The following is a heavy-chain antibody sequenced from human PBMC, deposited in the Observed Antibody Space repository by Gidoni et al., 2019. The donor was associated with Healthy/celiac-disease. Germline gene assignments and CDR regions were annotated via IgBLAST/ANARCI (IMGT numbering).Heavy chain of an antibody. Sequence: QVQLVESGGGVVQPGRSLRLSCAASGLTFSSYAMHWVRQAPGKGLEWVAVISYDGSNKYYADSVKGRFTISRDNSKNTLYLQMNSLRAEDTAVYYCAREFEIAADDNDYWGQGTLVTVSS. CDR3: AREFEIAADDNDY. CDR1: GLTFSSYA. V-gene: IGHV3-30-3*01. J-gene: IGHJ4*02. CDR2: ISYDGSNK. D-gene: IGHD6-13*01.